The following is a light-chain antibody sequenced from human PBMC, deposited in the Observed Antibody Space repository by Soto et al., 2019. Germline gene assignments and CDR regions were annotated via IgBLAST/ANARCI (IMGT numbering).Light chain of an antibody. V-gene: IGLV2-14*01. J-gene: IGLJ1*01. Sequence: QSALTQPASVSGSPGQSITISCTGTSSDVGGYNYVSWYQQHPGKAPKLMIYDVSNRPSGVSNRFSGSKPGNTVSLTISGLQAEDEADYYCSSYTSSSTLYVFGTGTKVTVL. CDR3: SSYTSSSTLYV. CDR1: SSDVGGYNY. CDR2: DVS.